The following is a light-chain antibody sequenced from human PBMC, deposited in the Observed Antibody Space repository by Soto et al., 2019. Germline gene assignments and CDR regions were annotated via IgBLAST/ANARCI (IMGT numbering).Light chain of an antibody. CDR3: SSYAGSYTWV. CDR2: DDT. Sequence: QSVLTQPRSVSGSPGQSVTISCTGTSSDVGAYKYVSWFQQHPGKAPKLMIYDDTERPSGVPDRFSGSKSGNTASLTISGLQAEDEADYYCSSYAGSYTWVFDGGTKLTVL. CDR1: SSDVGAYKY. V-gene: IGLV2-11*01. J-gene: IGLJ3*02.